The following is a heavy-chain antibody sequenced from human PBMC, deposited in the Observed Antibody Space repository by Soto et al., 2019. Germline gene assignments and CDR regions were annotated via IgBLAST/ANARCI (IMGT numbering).Heavy chain of an antibody. CDR3: ARGTGKYSYGYVNY. CDR2: ISAYNGNT. J-gene: IGHJ4*02. Sequence: GASVKVSCKASGYTFTSYGISWVRQAPGQGLEWMGWISAYNGNTNYAQKFQGRVTVSTDTSTSTAYMELRSLISDDTAVYYCARGTGKYSYGYVNYWGQGALVIGSS. V-gene: IGHV1-18*01. D-gene: IGHD5-18*01. CDR1: GYTFTSYG.